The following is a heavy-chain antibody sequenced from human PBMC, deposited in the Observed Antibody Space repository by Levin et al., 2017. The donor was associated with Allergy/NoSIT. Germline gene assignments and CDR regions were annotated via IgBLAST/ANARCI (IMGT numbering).Heavy chain of an antibody. V-gene: IGHV7-4-1*04. Sequence: GESLKISCKASGYTFTSYGMNWVRQAPGQGLEWMGWINTNTGNPTYAQGFTGRFVFSLDISVSMAFLQISSLKAEDTAVYYCAREGGGNWFDPWGQGTLVTVSS. CDR1: GYTFTSYG. D-gene: IGHD4-23*01. J-gene: IGHJ5*02. CDR2: INTNTGNP. CDR3: AREGGGNWFDP.